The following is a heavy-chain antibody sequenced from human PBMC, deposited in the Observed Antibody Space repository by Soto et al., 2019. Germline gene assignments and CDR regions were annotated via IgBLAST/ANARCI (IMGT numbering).Heavy chain of an antibody. CDR1: GFTFSSYA. J-gene: IGHJ6*02. Sequence: GGSLRLSCAASGFTFSSYAMHWVRQAPGKGLEWVAVISYDGSNKYYADSVKGRFTISRDNSKNTLYLQMNSLRAEDTAVYYCARVVDTAMVDYYYYGMDVWGQGTTVTVSS. D-gene: IGHD5-18*01. V-gene: IGHV3-30-3*01. CDR2: ISYDGSNK. CDR3: ARVVDTAMVDYYYYGMDV.